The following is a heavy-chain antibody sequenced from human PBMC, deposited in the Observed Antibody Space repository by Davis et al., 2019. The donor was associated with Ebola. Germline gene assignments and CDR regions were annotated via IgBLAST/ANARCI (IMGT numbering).Heavy chain of an antibody. J-gene: IGHJ4*02. D-gene: IGHD4-17*01. CDR2: ISYDGNNK. CDR1: GFTFRSYA. Sequence: PGGSLRLSCAASGFTFRSYAMHWVRQAPGKGLEWVAVISYDGNNKYYADSVKGRFTISRDNSKNTLYLQMNSLRAEDTAVYYCARAIYGDYDCYFDYWGQGTLVTVSS. V-gene: IGHV3-30*07. CDR3: ARAIYGDYDCYFDY.